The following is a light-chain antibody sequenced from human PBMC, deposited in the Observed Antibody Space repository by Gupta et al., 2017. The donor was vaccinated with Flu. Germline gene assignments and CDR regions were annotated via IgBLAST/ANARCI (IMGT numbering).Light chain of an antibody. CDR2: GAS. CDR1: QSVSSSY. V-gene: IGKV3-20*01. CDR3: QQYGSSPPFT. J-gene: IGKJ3*01. Sequence: GERATLSCRASQSVSSSYLAWYQQKPGQAPRLLIYGASSRATGIPDRFSGSGSGTDFTLTISRREPEDFAVYYCQQYGSSPPFTFGHGTKVDIK.